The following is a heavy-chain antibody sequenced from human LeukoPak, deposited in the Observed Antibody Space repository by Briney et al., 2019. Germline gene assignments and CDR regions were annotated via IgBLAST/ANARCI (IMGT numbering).Heavy chain of an antibody. CDR2: ISYDGSNK. CDR3: AKDVGKTGYCSSTSCYNGNYFDY. CDR1: GFTFSSYA. D-gene: IGHD2-2*02. Sequence: PGGSLRLSCAASGFTFSSYAMHWVRQAPGKGLEWVAVISYDGSNKYYADSVKGRFTISRDNSKNTLYLQMNSLRAEDTAVYYCAKDVGKTGYCSSTSCYNGNYFDYWGQGTLVTVSS. V-gene: IGHV3-30-3*01. J-gene: IGHJ4*02.